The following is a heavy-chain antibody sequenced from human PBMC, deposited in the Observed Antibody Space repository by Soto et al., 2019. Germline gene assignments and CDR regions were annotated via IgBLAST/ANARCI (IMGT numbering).Heavy chain of an antibody. Sequence: GGSLRLSCAASGFTFSSYAMHWVRQAPGKGLEWVAVISYDGSNKYYADSVKGRFTISRDNSKNTLYLQMNSLRAEDTAVYYCARDRGSSSSNHYYGMDVWGQGTTVTVSS. CDR3: ARDRGSSSSNHYYGMDV. CDR1: GFTFSSYA. V-gene: IGHV3-30-3*01. CDR2: ISYDGSNK. J-gene: IGHJ6*02. D-gene: IGHD6-6*01.